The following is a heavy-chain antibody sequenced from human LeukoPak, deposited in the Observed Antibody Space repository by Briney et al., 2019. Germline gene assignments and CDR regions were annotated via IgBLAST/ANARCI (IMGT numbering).Heavy chain of an antibody. D-gene: IGHD5-12*01. CDR1: GFTFSSYA. V-gene: IGHV3-33*01. Sequence: GRSLGLSCAASGFTFSSYAMHWVRQAPGKGLEWVALIWYDGNKKYFEDSVKGRFTISRDNSKNTLYLQMNSLRAEDTAVYYCARDRGYDPHYYFDYWAQGTLVTVSS. J-gene: IGHJ4*02. CDR3: ARDRGYDPHYYFDY. CDR2: IWYDGNKK.